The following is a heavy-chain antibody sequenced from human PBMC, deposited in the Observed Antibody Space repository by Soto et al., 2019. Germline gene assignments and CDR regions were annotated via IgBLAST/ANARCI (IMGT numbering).Heavy chain of an antibody. J-gene: IGHJ5*02. CDR2: ISYDGSNK. CDR1: GFTFSSYG. CDR3: AKLAAGFDP. V-gene: IGHV3-30*18. Sequence: QVQLAESGGGVVQPGRSLRLSCAASGFTFSSYGMHWVRQAPGKGLEWVAVISYDGSNKYYADSVKGRFTISRDNSKNTLYLQMNSLRAEDTAVYYCAKLAAGFDPWGQGTLVTVSS. D-gene: IGHD6-13*01.